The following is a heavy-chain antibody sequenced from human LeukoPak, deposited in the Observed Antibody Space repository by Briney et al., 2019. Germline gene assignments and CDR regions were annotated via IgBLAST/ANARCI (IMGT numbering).Heavy chain of an antibody. CDR3: ARDNVVPPKWGFDP. V-gene: IGHV4-31*03. CDR2: IYYSGST. D-gene: IGHD2-2*01. J-gene: IGHJ5*02. CDR1: GGSISSGGYY. Sequence: SETLSLTCTVSGGSISSGGYYWSWIRQHPGKGLEWIGCIYYSGSTYYNSSLKSRVTISVDTSKNQFSLKLSSVTAADTAVYYCARDNVVPPKWGFDPWGQGTLVTVSS.